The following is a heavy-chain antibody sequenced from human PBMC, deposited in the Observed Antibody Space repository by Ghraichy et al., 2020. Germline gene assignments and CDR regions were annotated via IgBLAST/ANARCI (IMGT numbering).Heavy chain of an antibody. Sequence: LSLTCAASGFTFSSYAMHWVRQAPGKGLEWVAVISYDGSNKYYADSVKGRFTISRDNSKNTLYLQMNSLRAEDTAVYYCARDEGRYFDYWGQGTLVTVSS. CDR1: GFTFSSYA. CDR3: ARDEGRYFDY. V-gene: IGHV3-30-3*01. CDR2: ISYDGSNK. J-gene: IGHJ4*02.